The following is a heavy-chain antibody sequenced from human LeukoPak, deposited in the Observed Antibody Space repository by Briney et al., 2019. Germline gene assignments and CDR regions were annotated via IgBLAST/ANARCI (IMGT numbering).Heavy chain of an antibody. Sequence: GRSLRLSCAASGFTFSSYGMHWVRQAPGKGLEWVAVIWYDGSNKYYADSVKGRFTISRDNSKNTLYLQMNSLRAEDTAVYYCARGKTYYYDSSGYYYLGYWGQGTLVTVSS. CDR2: IWYDGSNK. D-gene: IGHD3-22*01. CDR1: GFTFSSYG. J-gene: IGHJ4*02. CDR3: ARGKTYYYDSSGYYYLGY. V-gene: IGHV3-33*01.